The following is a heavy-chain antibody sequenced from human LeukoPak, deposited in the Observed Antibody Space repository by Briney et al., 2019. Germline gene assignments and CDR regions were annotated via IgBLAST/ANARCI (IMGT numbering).Heavy chain of an antibody. CDR2: VFYSGSP. V-gene: IGHV4-59*01. J-gene: IGHJ4*02. D-gene: IGHD3-10*01. Sequence: ASETLSLTCTVSGGSLSSYYWSWIRQPPGKGLEWIGNVFYSGSPNYNPSLKSRVSMSVDTSKNQFSLNLNSVTAADTAVYYCARTEYFFDHWGQGTLVTVSS. CDR1: GGSLSSYY. CDR3: ARTEYFFDH.